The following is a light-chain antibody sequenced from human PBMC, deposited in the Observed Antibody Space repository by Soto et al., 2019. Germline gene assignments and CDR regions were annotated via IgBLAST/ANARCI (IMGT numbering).Light chain of an antibody. CDR3: QQRSNWPPEVT. CDR1: QSVGSS. V-gene: IGKV3-11*01. Sequence: EIVLTQSPDTLSLSPGERATLSCRASQSVGSSLAWYQQKPGQAPRLLIYDASNRATGIPARFSGSGSGTDFTLTIRSLEPEDFAVYYCQQRSNWPPEVTFGPGTKVDIK. CDR2: DAS. J-gene: IGKJ3*01.